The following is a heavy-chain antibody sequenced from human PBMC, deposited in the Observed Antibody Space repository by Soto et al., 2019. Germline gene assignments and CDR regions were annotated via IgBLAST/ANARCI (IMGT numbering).Heavy chain of an antibody. D-gene: IGHD3-22*01. J-gene: IGHJ4*02. Sequence: PSETLSLTCTVSGGSVSSGHYYWSWIRQPPGKGLEWIGYFYYTGSINYNPSLKSRVTISIDASQNQFSLRLSYVTAADTAVYYCARSMFYSDGSNYSPFDYWGQGTLVTVS. CDR1: GGSVSSGHYY. CDR2: FYYTGSI. CDR3: ARSMFYSDGSNYSPFDY. V-gene: IGHV4-61*01.